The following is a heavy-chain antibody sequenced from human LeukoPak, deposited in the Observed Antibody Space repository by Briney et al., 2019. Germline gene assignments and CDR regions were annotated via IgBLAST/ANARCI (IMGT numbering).Heavy chain of an antibody. V-gene: IGHV1-18*01. Sequence: ASVKVSCMASGYTFTSYGISWVRQAPGQGLEWMGWISAYNGNTNYAQKLQGRVTMTTDTSTSTAYMELRSLRSDDTAVYYCARDPPRTITYDFWSGYHPFDYWGQGTLVTVSS. CDR3: ARDPPRTITYDFWSGYHPFDY. D-gene: IGHD3-3*01. CDR2: ISAYNGNT. CDR1: GYTFTSYG. J-gene: IGHJ4*02.